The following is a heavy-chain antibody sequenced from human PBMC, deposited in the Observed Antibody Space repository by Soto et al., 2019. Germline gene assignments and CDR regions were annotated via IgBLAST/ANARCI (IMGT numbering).Heavy chain of an antibody. V-gene: IGHV4-39*01. CDR2: IYYSGST. Sequence: QLQLQESGPGLVKPSETLSLTCTVSGGSISSSSYYWGWIRQPPGKGLEWIGSIYYSGSTYYNPSLKSRVTISVDTSKNPFSLKLSSVTAADTAVYYCARSADYLYSSSWLFDYWGQGTLVTVSS. J-gene: IGHJ4*02. D-gene: IGHD6-13*01. CDR1: GGSISSSSYY. CDR3: ARSADYLYSSSWLFDY.